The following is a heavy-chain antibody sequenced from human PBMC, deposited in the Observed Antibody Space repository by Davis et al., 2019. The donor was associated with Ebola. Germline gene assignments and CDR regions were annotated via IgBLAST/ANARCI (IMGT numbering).Heavy chain of an antibody. CDR2: INSDGSST. CDR1: GFTFSSYW. Sequence: GESLKISCAASGFTFSSYWMHWVRQAPGKGLVWVSRINSDGSSTSYADSVKGRFTISRDNAKNTLYLQMNSLRAEDTAVYYCARVNPGLCSSTSCYPSFDYWGQGTLVTVSS. V-gene: IGHV3-74*01. CDR3: ARVNPGLCSSTSCYPSFDY. D-gene: IGHD2-2*01. J-gene: IGHJ4*02.